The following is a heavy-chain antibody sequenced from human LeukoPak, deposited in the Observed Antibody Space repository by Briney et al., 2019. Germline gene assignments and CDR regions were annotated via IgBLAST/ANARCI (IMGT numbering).Heavy chain of an antibody. CDR2: ISYDGSNK. Sequence: GRSLRLSCAASGFTFSSYAMHWVRQAPGKGLEWVAVISYDGSNKYYADSVKGRFTISRDNSKNTLYLQMNSLRAEDTAVYYCARGVHVLMVYAIEGGFDYWGQGTLVTVSS. D-gene: IGHD2-8*01. CDR3: ARGVHVLMVYAIEGGFDY. CDR1: GFTFSSYA. V-gene: IGHV3-30-3*01. J-gene: IGHJ4*02.